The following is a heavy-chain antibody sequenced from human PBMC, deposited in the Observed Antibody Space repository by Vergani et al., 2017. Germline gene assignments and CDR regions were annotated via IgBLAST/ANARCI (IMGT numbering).Heavy chain of an antibody. D-gene: IGHD3-3*01. V-gene: IGHV1-2*02. J-gene: IGHJ6*02. Sequence: QVQLVQSGAEVQKPGASVKVSCKASGYTFTGYYMHWVRQAPGQGLEWMGWINPNSGGTNYAQKFQGRVTMTRDTSISTAYMELSRLRSDDTAVYYCATDYDFWSGPYYYGMDVWGQGTTVTVSS. CDR2: INPNSGGT. CDR3: ATDYDFWSGPYYYGMDV. CDR1: GYTFTGYY.